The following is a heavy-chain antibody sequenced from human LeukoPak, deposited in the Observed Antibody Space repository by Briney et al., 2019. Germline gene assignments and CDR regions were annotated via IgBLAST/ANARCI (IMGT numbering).Heavy chain of an antibody. V-gene: IGHV1-24*01. CDR2: FDPEDGET. CDR3: ATGDSSGWYVDY. J-gene: IGHJ4*02. Sequence: ASVKVSCKVSGYTLTELSMHWVRQAPGKGLEWMGGFDPEDGETIYAQKFQGRVTMAEDTSTDTAYMELSSLRSEDTAVYYCATGDSSGWYVDYWGQGTLVTVSS. D-gene: IGHD6-19*01. CDR1: GYTLTELS.